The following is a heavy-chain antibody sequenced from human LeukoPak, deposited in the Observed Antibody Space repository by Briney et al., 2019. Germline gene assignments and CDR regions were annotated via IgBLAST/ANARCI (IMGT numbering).Heavy chain of an antibody. V-gene: IGHV3-7*03. CDR2: IKQDGSEK. CDR1: GFTFSRYW. J-gene: IGHJ4*02. D-gene: IGHD3-16*01. CDR3: ARAIELRLGELPIHYFDY. Sequence: GGSLRLSCEASGFTFSRYWMSWVRQAPGKGLEWVANIKQDGSEKYYVDSVKGRFTISRDNAKNSLYLQMKSLRAEDTALYYCARAIELRLGELPIHYFDYWGQGTLVTVSS.